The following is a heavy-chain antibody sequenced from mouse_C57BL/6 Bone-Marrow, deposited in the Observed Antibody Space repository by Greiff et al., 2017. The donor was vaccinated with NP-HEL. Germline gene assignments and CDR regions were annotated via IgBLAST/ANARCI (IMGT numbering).Heavy chain of an antibody. CDR3: ATHLLWLRRYAMDY. Sequence: QVQLKQPGAELVKPGASVKLSCKASGYTFTSYWMHWVKQRPGQGLEWIGMIHPNSGSTNYNEKFKSKATLTVDKSSSTAYMQLSSLTSEDSAVYYCATHLLWLRRYAMDYWGQGTSVTVSS. CDR1: GYTFTSYW. V-gene: IGHV1-64*01. D-gene: IGHD2-2*01. CDR2: IHPNSGST. J-gene: IGHJ4*01.